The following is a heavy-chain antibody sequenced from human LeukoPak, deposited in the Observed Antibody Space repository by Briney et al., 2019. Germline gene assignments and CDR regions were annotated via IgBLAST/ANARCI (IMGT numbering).Heavy chain of an antibody. Sequence: PGGSLRLSCAASGFTFSSYAMSWVRQAPGKGLEWVSAIVGSGGNMYYADSVKGRFTISRDNFKTTLYLQMNSLRAEDTAVYYCAKGLTWDSTSCSDWGQGTLVTVSS. CDR3: AKGLTWDSTSCSD. V-gene: IGHV3-23*01. CDR1: GFTFSSYA. J-gene: IGHJ4*02. D-gene: IGHD2-2*01. CDR2: IVGSGGNM.